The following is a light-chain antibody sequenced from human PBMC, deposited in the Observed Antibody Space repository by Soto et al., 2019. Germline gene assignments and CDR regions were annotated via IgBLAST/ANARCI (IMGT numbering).Light chain of an antibody. Sequence: QSVLTQPPSVSGAPGQRVTISCTGSSSNIGAGYDVHWYQQLPGTAPKLLIYGNNNRPSGVPDRFSGSKSGTSASLAITGHQAEDEADYYCQSYDSSLSAVVFGGGTKLTVL. CDR1: SSNIGAGYD. V-gene: IGLV1-40*01. CDR2: GNN. J-gene: IGLJ2*01. CDR3: QSYDSSLSAVV.